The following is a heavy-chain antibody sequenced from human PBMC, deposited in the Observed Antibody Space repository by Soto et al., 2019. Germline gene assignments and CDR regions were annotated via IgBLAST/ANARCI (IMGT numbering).Heavy chain of an antibody. V-gene: IGHV1-69*02. CDR2: IIPVLGLA. D-gene: IGHD2-15*01. CDR3: AKEAYCSAGSCLDDAFDI. J-gene: IGHJ3*02. CDR1: GGTFSTYS. Sequence: QVQLVQSGAEVKKPGSSVKVSCKASGGTFSTYSITWVRQAPGQGPEWMGRIIPVLGLANYALKFHGRVTITADKSTSTAYMEVSSMRSEDTAVYYCAKEAYCSAGSCLDDAFDIWGQGTMVTVSS.